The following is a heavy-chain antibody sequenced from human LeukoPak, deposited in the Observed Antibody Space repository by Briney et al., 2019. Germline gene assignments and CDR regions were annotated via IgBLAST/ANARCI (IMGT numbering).Heavy chain of an antibody. CDR3: SSDPQNYYDSSGYRDY. CDR2: IYYSGST. V-gene: IGHV4-39*07. D-gene: IGHD3-22*01. J-gene: IGHJ4*02. CDR1: GGSISNYY. Sequence: SETLSLTCTVSGGSISNYYWTWIRQPPGKGLEWIGSIYYSGSTYYNPSLKSRVTISVDTSKNQFSLKLSSVTAADTAVYYCSSDPQNYYDSSGYRDYWGQGTLVTVSS.